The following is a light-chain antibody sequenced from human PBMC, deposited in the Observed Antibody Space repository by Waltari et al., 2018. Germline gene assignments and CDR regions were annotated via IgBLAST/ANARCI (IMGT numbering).Light chain of an antibody. Sequence: QSALTQPASVSGSPGQSITISCAGTSSDVGGYDLVSWYQHHPDKAPKLLIYAVTKRPSGVFNRVSGSKSGNTASLTISGLQAEDEATYYCCSDLERTVFGGGTKLTVL. CDR1: SSDVGGYDL. CDR2: AVT. J-gene: IGLJ2*01. V-gene: IGLV2-23*02. CDR3: CSDLERTV.